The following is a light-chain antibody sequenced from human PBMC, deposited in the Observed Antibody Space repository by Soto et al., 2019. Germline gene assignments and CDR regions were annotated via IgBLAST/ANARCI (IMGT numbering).Light chain of an antibody. Sequence: EVVMTQSPATLSVSPGERATLSCRASQSVSSSLAWYQQKPGQAPRLLIYGASTRATGIPVRFSGSGSGTDFTLTISSLQSEDFAVYYCQQYNRWPPWTCGQGTKVEIK. CDR3: QQYNRWPPWT. CDR1: QSVSSS. CDR2: GAS. V-gene: IGKV3-15*01. J-gene: IGKJ1*01.